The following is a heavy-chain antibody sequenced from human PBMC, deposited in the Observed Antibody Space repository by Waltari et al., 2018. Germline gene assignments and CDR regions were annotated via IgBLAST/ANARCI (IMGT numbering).Heavy chain of an antibody. CDR3: ARHRGYGSGSYEGMDV. CDR1: GGSISSSSYY. Sequence: QLQLQESGPGLVKPSETLSLTCPVSGGSISSSSYYWGWIRQPPGKGLEWIGGIYYSGSTYYNPSLKSRVTISVDTSKNQFSLQLSSVTAADTALYYCARHRGYGSGSYEGMDVWGQGTTVTVSS. CDR2: IYYSGST. V-gene: IGHV4-39*01. D-gene: IGHD3-10*01. J-gene: IGHJ6*02.